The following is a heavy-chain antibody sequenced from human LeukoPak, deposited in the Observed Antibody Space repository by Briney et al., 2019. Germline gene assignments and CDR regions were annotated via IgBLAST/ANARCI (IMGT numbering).Heavy chain of an antibody. CDR1: GGTFSSYA. Sequence: ASVKVSCKASGGTFSSYAISWVRQAPGQGLEWMGRIIPIFGTANYAQKFQGRVTITTDESTSTAYMELSSLRSEDTAVYYCARDRRFLEWSVCSYWGQGTLVTVSS. V-gene: IGHV1-69*05. CDR2: IIPIFGTA. D-gene: IGHD3-3*01. CDR3: ARDRRFLEWSVCSY. J-gene: IGHJ4*02.